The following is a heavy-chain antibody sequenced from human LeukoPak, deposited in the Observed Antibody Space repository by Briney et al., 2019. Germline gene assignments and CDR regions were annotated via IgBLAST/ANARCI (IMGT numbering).Heavy chain of an antibody. V-gene: IGHV4-34*01. J-gene: IGHJ5*02. CDR2: INHSGIT. D-gene: IGHD6-13*01. CDR1: GDSFSGYY. Sequence: SETLSLTCAVYGDSFSGYYGSWIRHSPGKGLEWIGEINHSGITHYNPSLKSRITMSLDTSKKQFSLQLSSVTAADTAFYYCARKGGGQLVNTRRWLDPWGQGTLVTVSS. CDR3: ARKGGGQLVNTRRWLDP.